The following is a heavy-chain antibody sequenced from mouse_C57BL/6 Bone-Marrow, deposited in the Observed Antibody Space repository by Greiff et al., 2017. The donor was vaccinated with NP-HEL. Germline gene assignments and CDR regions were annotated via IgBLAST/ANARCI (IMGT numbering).Heavy chain of an antibody. CDR2: ISNGGGST. CDR1: GFTFSDYY. J-gene: IGHJ1*03. D-gene: IGHD2-2*01. V-gene: IGHV5-12*01. Sequence: EVMLVESGGGLVQPGGSLKLSCAASGFTFSDYYMYWVRQTPEKRLEWVAYISNGGGSTYYPDTVKGRFTISRDNAKNTLYLQMSRLKSEDTAMYYCARHPVMVTTGYFDVWGTGTTVTVSS. CDR3: ARHPVMVTTGYFDV.